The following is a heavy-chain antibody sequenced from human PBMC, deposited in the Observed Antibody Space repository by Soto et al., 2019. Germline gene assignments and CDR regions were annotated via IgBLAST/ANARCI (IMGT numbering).Heavy chain of an antibody. V-gene: IGHV4-31*03. CDR1: GGSITNGDYY. Sequence: QVQLQESGPGLVRPSQTLSLTCTFSGGSITNGDYYWNWIRQHPGKGLEWIGYINYRGTTFYNPSLKSRVFISVETSKNQLSLNLSSVTAEDTAVYFCARDAPGEAPYWGHGTLVTVSS. CDR3: ARDAPGEAPY. J-gene: IGHJ4*01. D-gene: IGHD2-2*01. CDR2: INYRGTT.